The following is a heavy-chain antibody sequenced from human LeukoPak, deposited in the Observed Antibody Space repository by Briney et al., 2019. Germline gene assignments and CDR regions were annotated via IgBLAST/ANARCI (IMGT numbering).Heavy chain of an antibody. J-gene: IGHJ4*02. D-gene: IGHD4-11*01. Sequence: ASVKVSCKASGGTFSSYAISWVRQAPGQGLEWMGGIIPIFGTANYAQKFQGRVTITTDESTSTAYMELNSLRAEDTAVYYCAKDPGPIQYSIAHWVTDYWGQGTLVTVSS. CDR1: GGTFSSYA. V-gene: IGHV1-69*05. CDR2: IIPIFGTA. CDR3: AKDPGPIQYSIAHWVTDY.